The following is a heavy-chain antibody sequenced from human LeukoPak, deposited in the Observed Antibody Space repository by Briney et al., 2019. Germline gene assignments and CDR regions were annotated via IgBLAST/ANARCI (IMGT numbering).Heavy chain of an antibody. V-gene: IGHV1-8*01. CDR1: GYTFTSYD. J-gene: IGHJ4*02. Sequence: ASVRVSCKASGYTFTSYDINWVRQATGQGLEWMGWMNPNSGNTGYAQKFQGRVTMTRNTSISTAYMELSRLRSEDAAVYYCARASARTRIAAAGTIGYWGQGTLVTVSS. CDR2: MNPNSGNT. D-gene: IGHD6-13*01. CDR3: ARASARTRIAAAGTIGY.